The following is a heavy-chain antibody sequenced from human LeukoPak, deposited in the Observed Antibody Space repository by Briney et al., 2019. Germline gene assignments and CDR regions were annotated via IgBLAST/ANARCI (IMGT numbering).Heavy chain of an antibody. V-gene: IGHV1-18*01. CDR3: AREPSNSDGWHEHFDY. CDR2: ISTYNGDT. J-gene: IGHJ4*02. Sequence: ASVKVSCKASGYTFIEYGIGWVRQAPGQGLEWMGWISTYNGDTRYAQNLQDRLTVTTDTSTNTAYMQLRSLTPDDTAVYYCAREPSNSDGWHEHFDYWGQGPLVTVSS. D-gene: IGHD5-24*01. CDR1: GYTFIEYG.